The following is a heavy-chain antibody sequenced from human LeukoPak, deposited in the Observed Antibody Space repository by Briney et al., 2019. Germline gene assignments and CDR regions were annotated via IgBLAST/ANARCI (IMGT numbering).Heavy chain of an antibody. Sequence: GGSLRLSCAASGFTFSSYAMSWVRQAPGQGLEWVSAISDSGGNTYYADSVKGRFTISRDNSKNTLYLQMNSLRAEDTAVYYCAKQDIRSSAWYDWGQGTLVTVSA. D-gene: IGHD6-19*01. V-gene: IGHV3-23*01. CDR3: AKQDIRSSAWYD. CDR2: ISDSGGNT. CDR1: GFTFSSYA. J-gene: IGHJ4*02.